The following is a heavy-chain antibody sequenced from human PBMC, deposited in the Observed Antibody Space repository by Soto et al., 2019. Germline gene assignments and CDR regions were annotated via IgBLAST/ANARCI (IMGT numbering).Heavy chain of an antibody. CDR2: ISHDGGAV. CDR1: GFSFSTTG. D-gene: IGHD6-19*01. J-gene: IGHJ5*01. V-gene: IGHV3-30*18. CDR3: AKDLYSSDWFNFFDS. Sequence: GGSLRLSCAASGFSFSTTGMHWVRQAPGKGLEWVAMISHDGGAVHFADSVKGRFTISRDDSTNTLYLQMNSLRPEDMAVYYCAKDLYSSDWFNFFDSWGQGSLVTVSS.